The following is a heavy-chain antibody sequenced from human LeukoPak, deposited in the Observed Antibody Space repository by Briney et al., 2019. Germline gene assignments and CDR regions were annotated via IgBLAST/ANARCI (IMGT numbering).Heavy chain of an antibody. CDR1: GFTFSSYA. CDR3: AKVFDFWSGYSYYFDY. V-gene: IGHV3-23*01. Sequence: EGSLRLSCAASGFTFSSYAMSWVRQAPGKGLEWVSAISGSGGSTYYADSVKGRFTISRDNSKNTLYLQMNSLRAEDTAVYYCAKVFDFWSGYSYYFDYWGQGTLVTVSS. D-gene: IGHD3-3*01. J-gene: IGHJ4*02. CDR2: ISGSGGST.